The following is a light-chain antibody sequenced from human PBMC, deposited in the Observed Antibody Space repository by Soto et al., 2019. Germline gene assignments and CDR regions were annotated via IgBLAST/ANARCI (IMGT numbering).Light chain of an antibody. Sequence: EIVMTQSPVTLSVSPGERATLSCRASQSVSTNLAWFQQKPAQAPRLLIYGASTRATGIPARFSGSGSGTEFTLTISSLQSADFAVYYCQQYNNWPLTFGGWTKVEIK. V-gene: IGKV3-15*01. J-gene: IGKJ4*01. CDR3: QQYNNWPLT. CDR2: GAS. CDR1: QSVSTN.